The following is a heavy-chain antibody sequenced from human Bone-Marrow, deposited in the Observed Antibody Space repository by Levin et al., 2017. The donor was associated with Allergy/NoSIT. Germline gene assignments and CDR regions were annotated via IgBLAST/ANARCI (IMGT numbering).Heavy chain of an antibody. J-gene: IGHJ6*03. V-gene: IGHV1-69*13. D-gene: IGHD2-2*01. CDR2: IIPIFGTA. Sequence: ASVKVSCKASGGTFSDYPITWVRQAPGQGLEWMGGIIPIFGTANYAQKFQGRVTITADESTSTAYMELSSLRSGDTAMYYCARDYCNSTSCYPYYFYIDVWGKGTTVTVSS. CDR3: ARDYCNSTSCYPYYFYIDV. CDR1: GGTFSDYP.